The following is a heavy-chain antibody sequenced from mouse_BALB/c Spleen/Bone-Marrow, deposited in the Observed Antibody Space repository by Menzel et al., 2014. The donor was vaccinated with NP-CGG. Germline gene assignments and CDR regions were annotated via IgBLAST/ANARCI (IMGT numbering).Heavy chain of an antibody. D-gene: IGHD4-1*01. CDR3: ALTAADPFAY. CDR1: GYTFTVYW. J-gene: IGHJ3*01. V-gene: IGHV1-7*01. CDR2: INPSTAYT. Sequence: QVQLQQPGAELAKPGASVKMSCKASGYTFTVYWIHWVKQRPGQGLEWIGYINPSTAYTEYNQKFKDKATLTADKSPTAAYMQLSILTSEDSAVYYCALTAADPFAYWGQGTLVTVS.